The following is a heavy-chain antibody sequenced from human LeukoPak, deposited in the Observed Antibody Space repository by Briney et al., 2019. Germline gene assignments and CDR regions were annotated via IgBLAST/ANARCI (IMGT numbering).Heavy chain of an antibody. CDR3: ARDSEINGMDV. V-gene: IGHV3-66*01. J-gene: IGHJ6*02. CDR1: GFTVSSNY. CDR2: IYSGGTT. D-gene: IGHD1-26*01. Sequence: PGGSLRLSCAASGFTVSSNYMSWVRQAPGKGLEWVSVIYSGGTTYYADSVKGRFTISRDNSKNTLYLQMNSLRAEDTAVYYCARDSEINGMDVWGQGTTVTVSS.